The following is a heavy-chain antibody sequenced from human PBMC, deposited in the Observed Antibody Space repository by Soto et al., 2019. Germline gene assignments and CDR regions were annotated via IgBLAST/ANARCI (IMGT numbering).Heavy chain of an antibody. V-gene: IGHV3-30*18. D-gene: IGHD3-22*01. Sequence: QVQLVESGGGVVQPGRSLRLSCAASGFTFSSYGMHWVRQAPGKGLEWVAVISYDGSNKYYADSVKGRFTISRDNSKSTLYLQMNSLGAKDTAVYYCAKAGYYDSSAYLGNFQHWGQGNIVAVSS. J-gene: IGHJ1*01. CDR3: AKAGYYDSSAYLGNFQH. CDR2: ISYDGSNK. CDR1: GFTFSSYG.